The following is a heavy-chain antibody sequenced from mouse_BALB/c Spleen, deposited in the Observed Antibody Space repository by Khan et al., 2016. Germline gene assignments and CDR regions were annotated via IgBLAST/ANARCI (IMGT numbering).Heavy chain of an antibody. Sequence: QVQLQQSGAELVRPGASVTLSCKASGYTLTDYEMHWVKQTPVHGLEWIGSIDPQTGGTAYNQKFKGKATLTADKSSSTAYMEFRILTSEDSAVYYCTRGGLYHGSSSFAYWGQGTLVTVSA. J-gene: IGHJ3*01. D-gene: IGHD1-1*01. V-gene: IGHV1-15*01. CDR1: GYTLTDYE. CDR2: IDPQTGGT. CDR3: TRGGLYHGSSSFAY.